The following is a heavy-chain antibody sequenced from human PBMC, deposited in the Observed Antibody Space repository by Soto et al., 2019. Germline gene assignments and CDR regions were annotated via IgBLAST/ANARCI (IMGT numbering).Heavy chain of an antibody. Sequence: GASVKVSCKASGFTFTSSAVQWVRQALGQRLEWIGWIVVGSGNTNYAQKFQERVTITRDMSTSTAYMELSSLRSEDTAVYYCAASNIYYYYYGMDVWGQGTTVTVSS. CDR3: AASNIYYYYYGMDV. CDR1: GFTFTSSA. J-gene: IGHJ6*02. CDR2: IVVGSGNT. V-gene: IGHV1-58*01.